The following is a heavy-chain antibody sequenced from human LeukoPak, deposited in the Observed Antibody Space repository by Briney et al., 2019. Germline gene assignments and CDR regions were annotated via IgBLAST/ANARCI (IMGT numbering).Heavy chain of an antibody. CDR2: ISSSGSTI. Sequence: GGSLRLSCAASGFTFSSYEMNWVRRAPGKGLEWVSYISSSGSTIYYADSVKGRFTISRDNAKNSLYLQMNSLRAEDTAVYYCARGPYYDSSGYYDYWGQGTLVTVSS. D-gene: IGHD3-22*01. J-gene: IGHJ4*02. V-gene: IGHV3-48*03. CDR1: GFTFSSYE. CDR3: ARGPYYDSSGYYDY.